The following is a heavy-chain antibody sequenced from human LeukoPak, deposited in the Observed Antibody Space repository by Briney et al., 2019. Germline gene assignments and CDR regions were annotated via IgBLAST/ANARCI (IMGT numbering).Heavy chain of an antibody. D-gene: IGHD2-2*01. Sequence: SETLSLTCTVSGGSISSGSYYWSWIRQPAGKGLEWIGRIYTSGSTNYNPSLKSRVTISVDTSKNQFSLKLSSVTAADTAVYYCARGDIVAVPADAYYYYYYMDVWGKGTTVTVSS. V-gene: IGHV4-61*02. CDR1: GGSISSGSYY. CDR2: IYTSGST. CDR3: ARGDIVAVPADAYYYYYYMDV. J-gene: IGHJ6*03.